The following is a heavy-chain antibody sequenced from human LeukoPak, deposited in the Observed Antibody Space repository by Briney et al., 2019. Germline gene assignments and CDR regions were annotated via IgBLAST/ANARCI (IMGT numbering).Heavy chain of an antibody. CDR2: IYYSGST. CDR3: ARRDSGSYAFDY. J-gene: IGHJ4*02. V-gene: IGHV4-39*07. D-gene: IGHD1-26*01. CDR1: GGSISSSSYY. Sequence: SETPSLTCTVSGGSISSSSYYWGWIRQPPGKGLEWIGSIYYSGSTYYNPSLKSRVTISVDTSKNQFSLKLSSVTAADTAVYYCARRDSGSYAFDYWGQGTLVTVSS.